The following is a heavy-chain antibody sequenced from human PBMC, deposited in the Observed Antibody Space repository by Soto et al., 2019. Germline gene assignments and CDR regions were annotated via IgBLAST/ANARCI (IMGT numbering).Heavy chain of an antibody. CDR1: GDSVSSNSAA. CDR2: TYYRSKWYN. D-gene: IGHD2-2*01. CDR3: ARDGFVVVPAAIDY. Sequence: SQTLSLTCAISGDSVSSNSAAWNWIRQSPSRGLEWLGRTYYRSKWYNDYAVSVKSRITISPDTSKNQFSLQLNSVTPEDTAVYYCARDGFVVVPAAIDYWGQGTLVTVSS. J-gene: IGHJ4*02. V-gene: IGHV6-1*01.